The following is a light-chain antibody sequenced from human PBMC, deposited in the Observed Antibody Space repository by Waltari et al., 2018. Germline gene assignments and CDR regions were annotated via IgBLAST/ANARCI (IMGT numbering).Light chain of an antibody. Sequence: DIQLTQSPSFLSASVGDRVTITCRASQGISSYLAWYQQKPGKAPKLLIYAASTLQSGVPSRFSGSGSETEFTLTISSLQPEDFETYYCQQLNSYPTFGQGTRLEIK. CDR2: AAS. CDR1: QGISSY. V-gene: IGKV1-9*01. J-gene: IGKJ5*01. CDR3: QQLNSYPT.